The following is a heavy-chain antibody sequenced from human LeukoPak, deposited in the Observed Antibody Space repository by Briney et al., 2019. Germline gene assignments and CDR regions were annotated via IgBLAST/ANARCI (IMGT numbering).Heavy chain of an antibody. CDR2: ISSSGSTI. V-gene: IGHV3-11*01. D-gene: IGHD1-26*01. CDR3: ARVSHFLSPRSYYYFDY. CDR1: GFTFSDYC. Sequence: GGSLRLSCAASGFTFSDYCMSWIRQAPGKGLEWVSYISSSGSTIYYADSVKGRFTISRDNAKNSLYLQMNSLRAEDTAVYYCARVSHFLSPRSYYYFDYWGQGTLVTVSS. J-gene: IGHJ4*02.